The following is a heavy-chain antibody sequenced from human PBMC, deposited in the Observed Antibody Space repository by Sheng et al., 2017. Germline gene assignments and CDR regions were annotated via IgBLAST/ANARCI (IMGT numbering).Heavy chain of an antibody. CDR2: IIPIFGTA. CDR3: ARPTTVVTEEDYYYGMDV. D-gene: IGHD4-17*01. CDR1: GGTFSSYA. Sequence: QVQLVQSGAEVKKPGSSVKVSCKASGGTFSSYAISWVRQAPGQGLEWMGGIIPIFGTANYAQKFQGRVTITADESTSTAYMELSSLRSEDTAVYYCARPTTVVTEEDYYYGMDVWGQGTTVTVSS. J-gene: IGHJ6*02. V-gene: IGHV1-69*01.